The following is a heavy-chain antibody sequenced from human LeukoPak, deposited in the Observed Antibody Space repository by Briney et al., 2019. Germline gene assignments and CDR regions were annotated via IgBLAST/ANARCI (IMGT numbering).Heavy chain of an antibody. J-gene: IGHJ4*02. CDR2: IYSGGST. Sequence: GGSLRLSCAASGFTVSSNYMSWVRQAPGKGLEWVSVIYSGGSTYYADSVKGRFTISRDNSKNTLYLRMNSLRAEDTAVYYCARDRGSGYYFSLDYWGQGTLVTVSS. D-gene: IGHD3-22*01. V-gene: IGHV3-53*01. CDR3: ARDRGSGYYFSLDY. CDR1: GFTVSSNY.